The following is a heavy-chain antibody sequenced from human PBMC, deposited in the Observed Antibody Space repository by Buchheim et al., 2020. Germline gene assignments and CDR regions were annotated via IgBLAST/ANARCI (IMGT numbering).Heavy chain of an antibody. J-gene: IGHJ4*02. CDR2: IKGDGSEK. V-gene: IGHV3-7*01. CDR1: GFTFSHYW. D-gene: IGHD3-10*01. CDR3: AREGVPGVWARNYYLDY. Sequence: EERLVESGGGLVQPGGSLKLSCAGSGFTFSHYWMSWVRQAPGKGLEWVANIKGDGSEKEYVDSVKGRFTISRDNAKNSLYLHMDNLRAEDTAVYYCAREGVPGVWARNYYLDYWGQGT.